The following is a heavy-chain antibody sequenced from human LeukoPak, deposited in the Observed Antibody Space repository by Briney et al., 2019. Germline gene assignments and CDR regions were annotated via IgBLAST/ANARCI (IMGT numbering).Heavy chain of an antibody. CDR3: AKAAVAAYFYYYCMDV. CDR2: IGGSGDIT. Sequence: AGGSLRLSCAASGFTFSSYAMSWVRQAPGKGLEWVSGIGGSGDITYYADSVKGRFTISRDNSKNTLYLQMNSLRAEDTAVYYCAKAAVAAYFYYYCMDVWGQGTTVTVSS. V-gene: IGHV3-23*01. D-gene: IGHD6-19*01. CDR1: GFTFSSYA. J-gene: IGHJ6*02.